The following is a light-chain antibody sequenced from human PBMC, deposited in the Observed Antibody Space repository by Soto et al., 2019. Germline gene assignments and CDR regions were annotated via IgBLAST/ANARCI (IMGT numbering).Light chain of an antibody. Sequence: DIQMTQSPSSLSASVGDRVTITCRASQSISSYLNWYQQKPGKAPTLLIYAASSLQSGVPSRFSGSGSGTDFTLNISSLQPEDFATYYCQQSYSTPLTFGGGTKVEIK. CDR3: QQSYSTPLT. V-gene: IGKV1-39*01. J-gene: IGKJ4*01. CDR2: AAS. CDR1: QSISSY.